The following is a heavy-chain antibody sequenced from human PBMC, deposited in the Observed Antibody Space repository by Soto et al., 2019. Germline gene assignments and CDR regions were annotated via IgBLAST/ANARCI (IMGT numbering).Heavy chain of an antibody. Sequence: QVQLQQWGAGLLKPSETLSLTCAVYGGSFSGYYWSWIRQPPGKGLEWIGEINHSGSTNYNPSLKSRVTRSVDTSKNQFSLKLSSVTAADTAVYYCARGQRTSYGSGSYYGPAQRRSGMDVWGQGTTVTVSS. CDR1: GGSFSGYY. V-gene: IGHV4-34*01. CDR3: ARGQRTSYGSGSYYGPAQRRSGMDV. J-gene: IGHJ6*02. CDR2: INHSGST. D-gene: IGHD3-10*01.